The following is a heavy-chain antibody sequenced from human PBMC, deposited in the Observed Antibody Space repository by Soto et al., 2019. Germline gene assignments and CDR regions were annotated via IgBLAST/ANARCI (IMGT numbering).Heavy chain of an antibody. CDR2: TYYRSKWYN. Sequence: QTLSLTCVISGDSVSSNSAAWNWIRQSPSRGLEWMGRTYYRSKWYNDYAVSVKSRITINPDTSKNQFSLQLNSVTPEDTAVYYCARDQVFGVVIIPDYYYYGMDVWGQGTTVTVSS. V-gene: IGHV6-1*01. CDR1: GDSVSSNSAA. J-gene: IGHJ6*02. CDR3: ARDQVFGVVIIPDYYYYGMDV. D-gene: IGHD3-3*01.